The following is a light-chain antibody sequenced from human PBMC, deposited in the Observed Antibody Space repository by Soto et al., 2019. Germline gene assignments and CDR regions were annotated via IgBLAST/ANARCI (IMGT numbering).Light chain of an antibody. CDR2: DAS. CDR1: QRNSSY. J-gene: IGKJ1*01. CDR3: QRHHTYSRT. V-gene: IGKV1-5*01. Sequence: DIQMTQSPGTVSGSVGDKVTVTGRASQRNSSYLAWYQQRPGKAPNLLIFDASSLERGVPSRFSFSGSGTELAFTLTSLQSEPFAFPIYQRHHTYSRTYGQGTKVDIK.